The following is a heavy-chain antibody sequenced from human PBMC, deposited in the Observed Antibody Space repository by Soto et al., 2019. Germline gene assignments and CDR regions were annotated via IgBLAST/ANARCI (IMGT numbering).Heavy chain of an antibody. CDR1: GGSLSRTRTY. D-gene: IGHD2-2*01. Sequence: SETLSLTCKVSGGSLSRTRTYCSLVRQTTGKGLEGIGSGYYDGNTYYNPSLKSRISISIDLSKNEFSLRLRSVIAADTAIYYCAPPFLTRRSWLYTLVQRTQYSTDVCDQGTTVTGS. CDR2: GYYDGNT. V-gene: IGHV4-39*01. J-gene: IGHJ6*02. CDR3: APPFLTRRSWLYTLVQRTQYSTDV.